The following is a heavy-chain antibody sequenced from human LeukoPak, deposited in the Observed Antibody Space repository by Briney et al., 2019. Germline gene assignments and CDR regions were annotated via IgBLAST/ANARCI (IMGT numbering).Heavy chain of an antibody. CDR2: INPDSGGT. J-gene: IGHJ6*03. CDR3: ARDGDTGMVGGYYYYMDV. Sequence: ASVKVSCKASGYTFSDYYMHWVRQAPGQGLEWMGWINPDSGGTKYAQKFQDRVTMTSDTSISTAYMELSRLRSDDTAVYYCARDGDTGMVGGYYYYMDVWGKGTTVTVSS. CDR1: GYTFSDYY. D-gene: IGHD5-18*01. V-gene: IGHV1-2*02.